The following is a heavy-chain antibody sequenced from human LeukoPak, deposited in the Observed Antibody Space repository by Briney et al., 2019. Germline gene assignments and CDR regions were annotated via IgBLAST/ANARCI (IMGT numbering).Heavy chain of an antibody. CDR1: GFTFSSYA. Sequence: GGSLRLSCAASGFTFSSYAMHWVRQAPGKGLEWVAVISYDGSNKYYADSVKGRFTISRDNSKNTLYLQMNSLRAEDTAVYYCARADIVVVVAIDYWGQGTLVTVSS. CDR2: ISYDGSNK. J-gene: IGHJ4*02. V-gene: IGHV3-30-3*01. D-gene: IGHD2-15*01. CDR3: ARADIVVVVAIDY.